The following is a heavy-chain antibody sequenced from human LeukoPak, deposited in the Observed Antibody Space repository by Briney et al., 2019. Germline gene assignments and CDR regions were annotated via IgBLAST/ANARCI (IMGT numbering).Heavy chain of an antibody. CDR2: IDPSDSYT. V-gene: IGHV5-10-1*01. CDR3: ARHLRVNYYGSGSYAPPNS. CDR1: GYSFTSYW. Sequence: GESLKISCKGSGYSFTSYWIGWVRQMPGKGLEWIGRIDPSDSYTNYSPSFQGHVAISADKSISTAYLLWSSLKASDTAMYYCARHLRVNYYGSGSYAPPNSWGQGTLVTVSS. J-gene: IGHJ4*02. D-gene: IGHD3-10*01.